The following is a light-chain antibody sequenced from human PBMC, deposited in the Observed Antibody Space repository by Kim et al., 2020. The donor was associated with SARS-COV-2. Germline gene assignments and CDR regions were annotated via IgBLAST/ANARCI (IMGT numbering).Light chain of an antibody. CDR2: GAS. Sequence: EIVMTQSPATLSVFPGERATPSCRASQSVSSKLAWYQQKPGQAPRALIYGASTRVTGIPVRFSGSGSGTEFTLTISSLQSEDFAVYYCQQYNNWPHLTFGGGTKVDIK. J-gene: IGKJ4*01. CDR1: QSVSSK. CDR3: QQYNNWPHLT. V-gene: IGKV3-15*01.